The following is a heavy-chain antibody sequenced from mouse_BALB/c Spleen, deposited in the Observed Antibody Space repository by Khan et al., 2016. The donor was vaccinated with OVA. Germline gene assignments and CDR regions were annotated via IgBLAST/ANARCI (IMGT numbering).Heavy chain of an antibody. Sequence: EVELVESGGDLVKPGGSLKLSCAASGYTFSSYSMSWVRQTPDKRLEWVASISSCGDYTYYTDSVKGRFTISRDNAKNTLYLQMTALKSEDTAMYYCAGHLTGSFAYWGQGTLVTVSA. CDR2: ISSCGDYT. CDR1: GYTFSSYS. D-gene: IGHD4-1*01. CDR3: AGHLTGSFAY. V-gene: IGHV5-6*01. J-gene: IGHJ3*01.